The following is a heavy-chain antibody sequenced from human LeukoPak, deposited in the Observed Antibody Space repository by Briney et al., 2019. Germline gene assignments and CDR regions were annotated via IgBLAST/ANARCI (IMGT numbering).Heavy chain of an antibody. J-gene: IGHJ4*02. V-gene: IGHV3-48*01. CDR1: GFTFSSYS. Sequence: PGGSLRLSCAASGFTFSSYSMNWVRQAPGKGLEWVSYISSSSSTIYYADSVKGRFTISRDNAKNSLYLQMNSLRAEDTAVYYCARDRISIAVAGTDFDYWAREPWSPSP. CDR2: ISSSSSTI. CDR3: ARDRISIAVAGTDFDY. D-gene: IGHD6-19*01.